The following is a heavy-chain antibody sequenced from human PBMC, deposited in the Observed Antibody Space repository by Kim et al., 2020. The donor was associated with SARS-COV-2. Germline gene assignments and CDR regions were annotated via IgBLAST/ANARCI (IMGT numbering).Heavy chain of an antibody. D-gene: IGHD3-22*01. CDR3: ARELRDSSGYYPGY. Sequence: GGSLRLSCAASGFTVSSNYMSWVRQAPGKGLEWVSVIYSGGSTYYADSVKGRFTISRDNSKNTLYLQMNSLRAEDTPVYYCARELRDSSGYYPGYWGQGTLGTVSS. CDR2: IYSGGST. CDR1: GFTVSSNY. V-gene: IGHV3-53*01. J-gene: IGHJ4*02.